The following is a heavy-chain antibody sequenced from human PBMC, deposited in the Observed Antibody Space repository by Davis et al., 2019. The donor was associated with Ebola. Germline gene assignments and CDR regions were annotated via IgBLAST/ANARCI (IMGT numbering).Heavy chain of an antibody. D-gene: IGHD3-16*01. J-gene: IGHJ6*02. CDR3: TTVFGSPYYYYYYGMDV. Sequence: GESLKISCAASGFTFSNAWMNWVRQAPGKGLEWVGRIKSKTDGGTTDYAAPVKGRFTISRDDSKNTLYLQMNSLKTEDTAVYYCTTVFGSPYYYYYYGMDVWGQGTTVTVSS. CDR1: GFTFSNAW. V-gene: IGHV3-15*07. CDR2: IKSKTDGGTT.